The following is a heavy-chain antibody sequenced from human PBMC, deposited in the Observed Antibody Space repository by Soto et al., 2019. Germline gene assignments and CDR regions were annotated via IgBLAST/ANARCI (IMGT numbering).Heavy chain of an antibody. CDR1: GYTFTSYG. Sequence: ASVKVSCKASGYTFTSYGISWVRQAPGQGLEWMGWISAYNGNTNYAQKLQGRVTMTTDTSTSTAYMELRSLRSDDTAAYYCARALVGAECFDYWGQGTLVTVSA. D-gene: IGHD1-26*01. CDR3: ARALVGAECFDY. CDR2: ISAYNGNT. V-gene: IGHV1-18*01. J-gene: IGHJ4*02.